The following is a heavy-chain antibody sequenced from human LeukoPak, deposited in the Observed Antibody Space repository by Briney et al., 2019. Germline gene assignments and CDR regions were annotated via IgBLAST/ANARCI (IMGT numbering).Heavy chain of an antibody. CDR3: ARGGDYKNDY. D-gene: IGHD4-17*01. V-gene: IGHV3-74*01. J-gene: IGHJ4*02. CDR2: INGAGSSI. Sequence: GGSLRLSCAASGFTFSSYWMHWVRQTPGKGLVWVSRINGAGSSISYADSVKGRVTISRDNAKNTLYLQMNNLRAEDTAVYYCARGGDYKNDYWGQGTLVTISS. CDR1: GFTFSSYW.